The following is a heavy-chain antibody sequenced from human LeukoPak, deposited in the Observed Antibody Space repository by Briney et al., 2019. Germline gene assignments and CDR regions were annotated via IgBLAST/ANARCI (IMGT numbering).Heavy chain of an antibody. CDR3: ARAGSSSRWVNDY. V-gene: IGHV1-2*02. J-gene: IGHJ4*02. D-gene: IGHD6-13*01. CDR2: INPNSGGT. CDR1: GYTFTGYY. Sequence: ASVKVSCKASGYTFTGYYMHWVRQAPGQGLEWMGWINPNSGGTNYAQKFQGRVTMIRDTSISTAYMELSRLTSDDTAVYYCARAGSSSRWVNDYWGQGTLVTVSS.